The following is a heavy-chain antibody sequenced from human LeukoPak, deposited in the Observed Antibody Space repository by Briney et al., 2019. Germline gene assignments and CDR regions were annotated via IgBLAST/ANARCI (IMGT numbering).Heavy chain of an antibody. CDR1: GGSFSGYY. CDR3: ARQSYWGAPFDY. CDR2: INHSGST. J-gene: IGHJ4*02. V-gene: IGHV4-34*01. D-gene: IGHD7-27*01. Sequence: SETLSLTCAVYGGSFSGYYWSWIRQPPGKGLEWIGEINHSGSTNYNPSLKSRVTIPVDTSKNQFSLKLSSVTAADTAVYYCARQSYWGAPFDYWGQGTLVTVSS.